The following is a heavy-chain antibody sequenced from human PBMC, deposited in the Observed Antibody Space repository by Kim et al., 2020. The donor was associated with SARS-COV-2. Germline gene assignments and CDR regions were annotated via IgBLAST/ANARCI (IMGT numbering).Heavy chain of an antibody. CDR2: IYPGDSDT. J-gene: IGHJ5*02. V-gene: IGHV5-51*01. Sequence: GESLKISCKGSGYSFTSYWIGWVRQMPGKGLEWMGIIYPGDSDTRYSPSFQGQVTISADKSISTAYLQWSSLKASDPAMYYCSRQEYYLDSSGYYFSWFDGWGEGTLVTVSS. D-gene: IGHD3-22*01. CDR3: SRQEYYLDSSGYYFSWFDG. CDR1: GYSFTSYW.